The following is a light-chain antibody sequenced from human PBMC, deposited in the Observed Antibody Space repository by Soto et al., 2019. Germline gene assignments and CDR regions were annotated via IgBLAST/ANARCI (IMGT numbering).Light chain of an antibody. CDR2: DAS. Sequence: DIQMNQSPSTLSASVGDIVTITCRASQSISSWLAWYQQKPGKAPKVLIYDASSLESGVPSRFSGSESGTEFTLTISSLQPDDIATYYCQQYTKYSGTFGQGTKVDI. J-gene: IGKJ1*01. V-gene: IGKV1-5*01. CDR3: QQYTKYSGT. CDR1: QSISSW.